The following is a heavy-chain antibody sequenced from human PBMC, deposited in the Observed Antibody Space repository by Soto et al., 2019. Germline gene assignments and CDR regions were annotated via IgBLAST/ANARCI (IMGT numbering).Heavy chain of an antibody. CDR1: GFTFSSYS. CDR2: ISSSSSYI. J-gene: IGHJ4*02. Sequence: PGGSLRLSCAASGFTFSSYSMNWVRQAPGKGLEWVPSISSSSSYIYYADSVKGRFTISRDNAKNSLYLQMNSLRAEDTAVYYCASSSSSSTYYFDYWGQGTLVTVSS. CDR3: ASSSSSSTYYFDY. D-gene: IGHD6-6*01. V-gene: IGHV3-21*01.